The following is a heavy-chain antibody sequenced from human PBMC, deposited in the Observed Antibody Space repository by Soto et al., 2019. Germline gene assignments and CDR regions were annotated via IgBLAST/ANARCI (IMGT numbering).Heavy chain of an antibody. CDR2: ISYDGSNK. V-gene: IGHV3-30*18. CDR1: GFTFSSYG. D-gene: IGHD1-26*01. J-gene: IGHJ4*02. CDR3: AKASIGGSYLAPDY. Sequence: PGGSLRLSCAASGFTFSSYGMHWVRQAPGKGLEWVAVISYDGSNKYYADSVKGRFTISRDNSKNTPYLQMNSLRAEDTAVYYCAKASIGGSYLAPDYWGQGTLVTVSS.